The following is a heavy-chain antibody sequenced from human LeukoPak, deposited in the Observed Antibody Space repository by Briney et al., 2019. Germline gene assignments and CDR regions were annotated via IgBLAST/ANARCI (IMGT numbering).Heavy chain of an antibody. V-gene: IGHV4-59*08. D-gene: IGHD3-10*01. J-gene: IGHJ4*02. CDR2: VYYSGSA. Sequence: SETLSLTCTVSSGSISSYYWSWIRQPPGKGLEWIGYVYYSGSANYNPSLKSRVTISVDTSKNQFSLKLSSVTAADTAVYYCARHEKLGHFDYRGQGTLVTVSS. CDR3: ARHEKLGHFDY. CDR1: SGSISSYY.